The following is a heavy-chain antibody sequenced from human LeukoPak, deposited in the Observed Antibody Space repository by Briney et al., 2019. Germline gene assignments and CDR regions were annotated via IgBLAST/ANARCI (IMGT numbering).Heavy chain of an antibody. D-gene: IGHD5/OR15-5a*01. CDR2: ISGDGVNT. CDR1: GFTFDDYA. J-gene: IGHJ4*02. V-gene: IGHV3-43*02. CDR3: ARDRSTTHFDY. Sequence: GGSLRLSCAASGFTFDDYAMHWVRQAPGKGLEWVSLISGDGVNTYYAGSVKGRFTISRDNSKNTLFLQMDSLRAEDTAVYYCARDRSTTHFDYWGQGTLVTVSS.